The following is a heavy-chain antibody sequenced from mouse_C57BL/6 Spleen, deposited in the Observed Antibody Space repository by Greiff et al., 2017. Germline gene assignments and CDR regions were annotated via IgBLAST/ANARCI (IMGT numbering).Heavy chain of an antibody. V-gene: IGHV5-17*01. Sequence: EVQLVESGGGLVKPGGSLKLSCAASGFTFSDYGMHWVRQAPEKGLEWVAYISSGSSTIYYADTVKGRFTISRDNAKNTLFLQMTSLRSEDTAMYYCARFRGTITYYAMDYWGQGTSVTVSS. J-gene: IGHJ4*01. CDR2: ISSGSSTI. CDR1: GFTFSDYG. D-gene: IGHD1-1*01. CDR3: ARFRGTITYYAMDY.